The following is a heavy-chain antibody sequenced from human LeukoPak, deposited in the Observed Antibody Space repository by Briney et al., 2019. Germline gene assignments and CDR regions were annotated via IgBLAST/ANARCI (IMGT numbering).Heavy chain of an antibody. CDR1: GFTFSTYA. Sequence: GGSLRLSCSASGFTFSTYAMHWVRQAPGKGLEYVSSISSDGGSTFYADSVKGRFTISRDYSKNTLYLQMNSLRAEDTAVYYCAKSLTSYSSSWPDYWGQGTLVTVSS. CDR2: ISSDGGST. CDR3: AKSLTSYSSSWPDY. J-gene: IGHJ4*02. D-gene: IGHD6-13*01. V-gene: IGHV3-64*04.